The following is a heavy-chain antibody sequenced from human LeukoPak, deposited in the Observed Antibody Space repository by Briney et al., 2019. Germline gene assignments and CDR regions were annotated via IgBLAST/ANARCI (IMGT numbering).Heavy chain of an antibody. CDR3: LRDLNY. V-gene: IGHV3-74*01. Sequence: GGSLRLSCAASGFTFSSYAMSGVRQAPGEGVVWVSRIKNDGGTSYADSVKGRFTISRDNAKNTLYLQMNSLRAEDTAVYYCLRDLNYWGQGILVTVSS. D-gene: IGHD3-9*01. CDR2: IKNDGGT. CDR1: GFTFSSYA. J-gene: IGHJ4*02.